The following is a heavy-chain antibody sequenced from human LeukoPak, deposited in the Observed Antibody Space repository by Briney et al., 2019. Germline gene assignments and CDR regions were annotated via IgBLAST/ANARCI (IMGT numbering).Heavy chain of an antibody. CDR2: IYYSGST. J-gene: IGHJ4*02. CDR1: GGSISSSSYY. V-gene: IGHV4-39*01. D-gene: IGHD3-10*01. Sequence: SETLSLTCTVSGGSISSSSYYWGWIRQTPGKGMEWIGTIYYSGSTDYNPSLKSRVTISVDTSKNQFSLKLTSVTAADTAVYYCARQRLWFGELSAFDYWGQGTLVTVSS. CDR3: ARQRLWFGELSAFDY.